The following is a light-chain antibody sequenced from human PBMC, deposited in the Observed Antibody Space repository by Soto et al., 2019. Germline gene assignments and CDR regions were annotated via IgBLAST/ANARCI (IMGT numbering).Light chain of an antibody. J-gene: IGKJ4*01. Sequence: EIVMTQSPSTLSVSPGERATLSCRASQTVSSNLAWYQQKPGQAPRLLIYGASTRATGIPARFSGSGSGTEFTLTISSLQSEDFAVYYCQQYDNWPCTFGGGTKV. CDR1: QTVSSN. CDR2: GAS. CDR3: QQYDNWPCT. V-gene: IGKV3-15*01.